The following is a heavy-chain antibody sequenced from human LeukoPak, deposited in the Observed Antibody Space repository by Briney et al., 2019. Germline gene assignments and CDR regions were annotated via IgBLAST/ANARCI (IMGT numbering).Heavy chain of an antibody. CDR1: RGSTSTYY. CDR3: ARDLIDCSSTSCSDYYYYYMDV. CDR2: IYTSGST. D-gene: IGHD2-2*01. J-gene: IGHJ6*03. V-gene: IGHV4-4*07. Sequence: SETLSLTCTVSRGSTSTYYWSWIRQPAGKGLEWIGRIYTSGSTNYNPSLKSRVTMSVDTSKNQFSLKLSSVTAADTAVYYCARDLIDCSSTSCSDYYYYYMDVWGKGTTVTISS.